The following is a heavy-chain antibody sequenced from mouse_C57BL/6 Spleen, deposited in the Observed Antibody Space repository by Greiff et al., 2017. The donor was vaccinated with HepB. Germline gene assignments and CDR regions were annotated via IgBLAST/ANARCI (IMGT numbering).Heavy chain of an antibody. V-gene: IGHV1-50*01. J-gene: IGHJ4*01. CDR2: IDPSDSYT. CDR1: GYTFTSYW. D-gene: IGHD1-1*01. CDR3: AYVGDY. Sequence: QVQLQQPGAELVKPGASVKLSCKASGYTFTSYWMQWVKQRPGQGLEWIGEIDPSDSYTNYNQKFKGKATLTVDTSSSTAYMQLSSLTSEDSAVYYCAYVGDYWGQGTSVTVSS.